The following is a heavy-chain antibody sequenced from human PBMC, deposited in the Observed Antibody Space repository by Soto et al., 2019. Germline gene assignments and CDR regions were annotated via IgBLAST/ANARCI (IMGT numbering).Heavy chain of an antibody. CDR3: AREGCTNGVCYRSEIAVAGPPSNV. CDR2: IWYDGSKK. Sequence: QVQLVESGGGVVQPGRSLRLSCAASGITFSSYGMHWVRQAPGKGLEWVAVIWYDGSKKYYADSVKGRFTISRDNSKNTLYLQMNSLRAEDTAVYYCAREGCTNGVCYRSEIAVAGPPSNVWGQGTTVTVSS. CDR1: GITFSSYG. D-gene: IGHD2-8*01. V-gene: IGHV3-33*01. J-gene: IGHJ6*02.